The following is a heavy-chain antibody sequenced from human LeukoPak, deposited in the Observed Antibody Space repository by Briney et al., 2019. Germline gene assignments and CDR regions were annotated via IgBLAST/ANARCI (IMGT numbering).Heavy chain of an antibody. CDR2: ISSSSSYI. J-gene: IGHJ4*02. V-gene: IGHV3-21*04. CDR1: GFTFSSYS. D-gene: IGHD6-19*01. CDR3: AKDRSSGWYFDY. Sequence: PGGSLRLSCAASGFTFSSYSMNWVRQAPGKGLEWVSSISSSSSYIYYADSVKGRFTISRDNAKNSLYLQMNSLRAEDTAVYYCAKDRSSGWYFDYWGQGTLVTVSS.